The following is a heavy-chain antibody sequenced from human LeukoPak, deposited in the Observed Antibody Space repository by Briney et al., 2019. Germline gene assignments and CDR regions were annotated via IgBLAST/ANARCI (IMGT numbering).Heavy chain of an antibody. J-gene: IGHJ4*02. CDR2: IKSKTDGGTT. V-gene: IGHV3-15*01. CDR1: GFTFSNAW. Sequence: PGGSLRLSCAASGFTFSNAWMSWVRQAPGKGLEWVGRIKSKTDGGTTDYAAPVKGRFTISRDDSKKTLYLQMNSLKTEDTAVYYCSYYYDSSGYGGADYWGQGTLVTVSS. D-gene: IGHD3-22*01. CDR3: SYYYDSSGYGGADY.